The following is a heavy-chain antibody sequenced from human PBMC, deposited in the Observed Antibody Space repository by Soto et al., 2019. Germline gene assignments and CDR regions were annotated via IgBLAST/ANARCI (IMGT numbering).Heavy chain of an antibody. CDR2: ISGSGGST. Sequence: GGSLRLSCAASGFTFSSYAMSWVRQAPGKGLEWVSAISGSGGSTYYADSVKGRLTISRDNSKNTLYLQMNSLRAEDTAVYYCAKGSDGVWYPYYYYYYMDVWGKGTTVTVSS. CDR3: AKGSDGVWYPYYYYYYMDV. CDR1: GFTFSSYA. V-gene: IGHV3-23*01. D-gene: IGHD2-8*02. J-gene: IGHJ6*03.